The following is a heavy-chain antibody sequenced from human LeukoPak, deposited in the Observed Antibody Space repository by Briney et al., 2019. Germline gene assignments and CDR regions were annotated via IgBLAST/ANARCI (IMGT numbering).Heavy chain of an antibody. J-gene: IGHJ4*02. CDR2: ISSSSSYI. V-gene: IGHV3-21*01. CDR3: ARVRIGDTILDY. D-gene: IGHD2-21*01. Sequence: GGSLRLSCAASGFTFSSYSMNWVRQAPGKGLEWVSSISSSSSYIYYADLVKGRFTISRDNAKNSLYLQMNSLRAEDTAVYYCARVRIGDTILDYWGQGTLVTVSS. CDR1: GFTFSSYS.